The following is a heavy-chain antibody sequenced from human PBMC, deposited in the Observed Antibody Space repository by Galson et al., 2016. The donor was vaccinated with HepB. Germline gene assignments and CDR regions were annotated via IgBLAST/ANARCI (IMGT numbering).Heavy chain of an antibody. CDR1: GGNFINNA. V-gene: IGHV1-69*13. Sequence: SVKVSCKASGGNFINNALNWVRQVPGQGLEWMGGIIPVFETAIYAQNFQGRVTITADESTNTSYMEISSLKAEDTAVYYCARAGSLWFGELLYHSYDLDVWGQGTTVIVSS. CDR3: ARAGSLWFGELLYHSYDLDV. D-gene: IGHD3-10*01. CDR2: IIPVFETA. J-gene: IGHJ6*02.